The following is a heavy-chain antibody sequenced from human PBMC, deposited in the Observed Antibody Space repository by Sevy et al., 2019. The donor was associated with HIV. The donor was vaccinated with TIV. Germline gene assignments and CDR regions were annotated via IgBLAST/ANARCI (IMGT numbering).Heavy chain of an antibody. Sequence: GGSLRLSCAASGFTFDDDGMSWVRQAPGKGLEWVSGINWNGGSTGYADSVKGRFTISRDNAKNSLYLQMNSLRAEDTALYYCARQGGAKSAYYDSSGYYPNWGQGTLVTVSS. CDR2: INWNGGST. J-gene: IGHJ4*02. D-gene: IGHD3-22*01. CDR3: ARQGGAKSAYYDSSGYYPN. V-gene: IGHV3-20*04. CDR1: GFTFDDDG.